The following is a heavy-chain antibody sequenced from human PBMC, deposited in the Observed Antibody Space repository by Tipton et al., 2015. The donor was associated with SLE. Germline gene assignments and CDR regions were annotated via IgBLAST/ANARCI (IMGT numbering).Heavy chain of an antibody. CDR1: GYTFTGYY. V-gene: IGHV1-2*06. CDR3: ARGVWGYSSSKRFDP. D-gene: IGHD6-13*01. Sequence: QVQLVQSGAEVKKPGASVKVSCKASGYTFTGYYMHWVRQAPGQGLEWMGRINPNSGGTNYAQKFQGRVTMTRDTSISTAYMELSRLRSDDTAVYYCARGVWGYSSSKRFDPWGQGTLVTVSS. J-gene: IGHJ5*02. CDR2: INPNSGGT.